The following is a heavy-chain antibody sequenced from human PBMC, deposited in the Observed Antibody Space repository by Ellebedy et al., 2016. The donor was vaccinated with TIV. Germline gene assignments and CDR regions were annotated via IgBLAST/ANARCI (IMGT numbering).Heavy chain of an antibody. CDR3: EKEGGR. CDR1: GFTFADNT. CDR2: IRRKASGGTT. Sequence: GGSLRLSXTPSGFTFADNTMSWFRQTPEKGLEWVGFIRRKASGGTTEYAASVEGRFSISRDDSKSIAYLQMNSLKIEDTAVYFCEKEGGRWGQGTRVTVSS. V-gene: IGHV3-49*03. J-gene: IGHJ4*02. D-gene: IGHD3-16*01.